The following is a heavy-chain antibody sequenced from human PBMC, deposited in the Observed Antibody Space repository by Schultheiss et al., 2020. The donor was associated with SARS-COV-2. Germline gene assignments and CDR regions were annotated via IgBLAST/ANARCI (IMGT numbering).Heavy chain of an antibody. CDR2: IYYSGST. J-gene: IGHJ4*02. D-gene: IGHD3-3*01. V-gene: IGHV4-59*08. Sequence: SQTLSLTCTVSGGSISSYYWSWIRQPPGKGLEWIGYIYYSGSTNYNPSLKSRVTISVDTSKNQFSLKLSSVTAADTAVYYCARGPNYDFWSGQEYYFDYWGQGTLVTVSS. CDR1: GGSISSYY. CDR3: ARGPNYDFWSGQEYYFDY.